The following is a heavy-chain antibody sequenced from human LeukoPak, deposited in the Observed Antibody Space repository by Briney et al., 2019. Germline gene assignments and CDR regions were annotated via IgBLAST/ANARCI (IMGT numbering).Heavy chain of an antibody. CDR1: GYTFTSYD. D-gene: IGHD2-2*01. J-gene: IGHJ4*02. CDR3: ARGLVPAAPDAFDY. Sequence: GASVEVSCKASGYTFTSYDINWVRQATGQGLEWMGWMNPNSGNTGYAQKFQGRVTITRNTSISTAYMELSSLRSEDTAVYYCARGLVPAAPDAFDYWGQGTLVTVSS. V-gene: IGHV1-8*03. CDR2: MNPNSGNT.